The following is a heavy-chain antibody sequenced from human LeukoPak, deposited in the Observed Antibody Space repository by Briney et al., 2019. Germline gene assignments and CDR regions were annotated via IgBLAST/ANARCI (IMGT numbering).Heavy chain of an antibody. CDR2: IRYDGSNE. CDR1: GFTFSSHA. J-gene: IGHJ3*02. CDR3: ARDDRNAFDI. V-gene: IGHV3-33*01. Sequence: GRSLRLSCAASGFTFSSHAMHWDSRAPGKGLEWVAVIRYDGSNEYYADSVKGRFTSSSDNFKDTLDIQLHKRRAEDTAVYYCARDDRNAFDIWGQGTMVTVSS.